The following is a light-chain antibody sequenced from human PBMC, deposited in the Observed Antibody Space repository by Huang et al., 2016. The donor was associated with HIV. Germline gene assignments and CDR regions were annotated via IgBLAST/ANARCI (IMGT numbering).Light chain of an antibody. CDR1: PTIFSH. J-gene: IGKJ1*01. V-gene: IGKV1-39*01. CDR2: YAS. Sequence: DIQMTQSPSSLSASLVGRVTITCRASPTIFSHLNWYQQKPGKAPNLLIYYASNLESGVPSRFSGSGSGTDFSLTISSLQPEDFATYYCQQTYSRPRTFGQGTKVEIK. CDR3: QQTYSRPRT.